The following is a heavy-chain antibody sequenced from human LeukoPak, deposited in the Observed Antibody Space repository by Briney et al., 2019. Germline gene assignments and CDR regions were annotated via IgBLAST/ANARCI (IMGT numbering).Heavy chain of an antibody. CDR2: ISGSGGTT. CDR1: GFTFSSYA. Sequence: GGTLRLSCAASGFTFSSYAMSWVRQAPGKGLEWVSVISGSGGTTYYADSVKGRFTISRDNSKNTLYLQMNSLRAEDTAVYYCARDLLRLGELSYWGQGTLVTVSS. J-gene: IGHJ4*02. D-gene: IGHD3-16*02. CDR3: ARDLLRLGELSY. V-gene: IGHV3-23*01.